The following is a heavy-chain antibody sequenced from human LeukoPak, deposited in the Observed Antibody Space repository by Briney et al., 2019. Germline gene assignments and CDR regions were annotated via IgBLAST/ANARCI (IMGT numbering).Heavy chain of an antibody. CDR1: GYTLTELS. Sequence: ASVKVSCKVSGYTLTELSMHWVRQAPGKGLEWMGGFDLEEGETIYAQKFQGRVTMMEDTSTNTAYMELNSLRSNDTAVYYCAIEADYDCFDPWGQGTLVTVSS. CDR3: AIEADYDCFDP. V-gene: IGHV1-24*01. J-gene: IGHJ5*02. D-gene: IGHD4-17*01. CDR2: FDLEEGET.